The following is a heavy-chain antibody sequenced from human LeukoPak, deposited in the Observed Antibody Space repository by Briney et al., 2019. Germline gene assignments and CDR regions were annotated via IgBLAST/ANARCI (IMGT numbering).Heavy chain of an antibody. CDR3: AKDLYCSSTSCYYYYYYGMDV. Sequence: PGGSLRLSCAASGFTFGSYAMHWVRQAPGKGLEWVAVISYDGSNKYYADSVKGRFTISRVNSKNTLYLQMNSLRAEDTAVYYCAKDLYCSSTSCYYYYYYGMDVWGQGTTVTVSS. V-gene: IGHV3-30*04. CDR1: GFTFGSYA. CDR2: ISYDGSNK. J-gene: IGHJ6*02. D-gene: IGHD2-2*01.